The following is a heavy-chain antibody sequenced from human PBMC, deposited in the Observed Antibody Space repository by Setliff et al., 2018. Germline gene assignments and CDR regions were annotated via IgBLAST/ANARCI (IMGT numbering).Heavy chain of an antibody. CDR2: ISPHTGNT. CDR1: GYTFSDYG. Sequence: ASVKVSCKASGYTFSDYGISWVRQAPGQGLEWMGWISPHTGNTFYAPQFQGRVIMTTDTSTNTAYMELRSLRSDDTAVYYCARSDDSGFYPQRDAYDIWGQGTMVTVSS. D-gene: IGHD5-12*01. J-gene: IGHJ3*02. CDR3: ARSDDSGFYPQRDAYDI. V-gene: IGHV1-18*01.